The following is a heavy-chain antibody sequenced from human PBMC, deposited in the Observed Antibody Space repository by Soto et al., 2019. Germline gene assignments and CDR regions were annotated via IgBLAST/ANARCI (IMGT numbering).Heavy chain of an antibody. V-gene: IGHV3-15*01. CDR1: GFTFSNVW. J-gene: IGHJ6*02. D-gene: IGHD3-10*01. CDR2: IKSKTDGGTR. CDR3: TTKRSRFGELLFGCMDV. Sequence: PGGSLRLSCAASGFTFSNVWMSWVRQAPGKGLEWVGLIKSKTDGGTRDYAAPVKGRFTISRDDSKNTLYLQMNSLKTEDTAVYYCTTKRSRFGELLFGCMDVWGQGTTVTVSS.